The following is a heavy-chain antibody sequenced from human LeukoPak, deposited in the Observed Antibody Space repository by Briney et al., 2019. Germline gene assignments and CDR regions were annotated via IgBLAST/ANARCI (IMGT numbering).Heavy chain of an antibody. CDR3: AREGDYCGGDCAFLDY. CDR1: GFTFSMYS. J-gene: IGHJ4*02. V-gene: IGHV3-21*01. Sequence: AGGSLRLSCAASGFTFSMYSMNWVRQAPGKGLEWVSSISSSSSYIYYADSVKGRFTISRDNAKNSLYLQMNSLRAEDTAVYYCAREGDYCGGDCAFLDYWGQGTLVTVSS. CDR2: ISSSSSYI. D-gene: IGHD2-21*01.